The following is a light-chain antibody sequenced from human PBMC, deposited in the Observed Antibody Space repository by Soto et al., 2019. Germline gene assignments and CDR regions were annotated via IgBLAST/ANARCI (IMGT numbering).Light chain of an antibody. CDR3: SSYTISSTVV. V-gene: IGLV2-14*03. CDR1: SSDVGGYNY. J-gene: IGLJ2*01. Sequence: QSVLTQPASVSGSPGQSITISCTGTSSDVGGYNYVSWYQHHPGKAPKLMIYDVGNRPSGVSNRFSGSKSGNTASLTISGLQAEDEADYYCSSYTISSTVVFGGGTKVTVL. CDR2: DVG.